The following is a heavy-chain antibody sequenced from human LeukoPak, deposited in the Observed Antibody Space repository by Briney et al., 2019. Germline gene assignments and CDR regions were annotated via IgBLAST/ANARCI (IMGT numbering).Heavy chain of an antibody. CDR2: ISAYNGNT. CDR3: AGDRGQAAAGPSGY. CDR1: GYTFTSYG. J-gene: IGHJ4*02. Sequence: ASVKVSCKASGYTFTSYGISWVRQAPGQGLEWMGWISAYNGNTNYAQKLQGRVTMTTDTSTSTAYMELRSLRSDDTAVYYCAGDRGQAAAGPSGYWGQGTLVTVSS. D-gene: IGHD6-13*01. V-gene: IGHV1-18*01.